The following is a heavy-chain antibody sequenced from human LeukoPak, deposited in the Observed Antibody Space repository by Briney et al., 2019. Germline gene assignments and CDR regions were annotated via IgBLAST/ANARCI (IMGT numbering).Heavy chain of an antibody. CDR1: GFTFGDYA. D-gene: IGHD2-8*01. CDR2: IGGSET. CDR3: AKDSWSHNGIYDPFDI. Sequence: GGSLRLSCTASGFTFGDYAMSWVRQAPGKGPEWVSVIGGSETYYTDSVEGRFIISRDNSKNTVSLQMNSLRPEDTAVYYCAKDSWSHNGIYDPFDIWGQGTVVTVSS. V-gene: IGHV3-23*01. J-gene: IGHJ3*02.